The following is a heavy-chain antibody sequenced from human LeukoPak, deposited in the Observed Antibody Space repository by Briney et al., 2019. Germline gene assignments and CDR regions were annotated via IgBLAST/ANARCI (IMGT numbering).Heavy chain of an antibody. J-gene: IGHJ4*02. CDR2: IYYSGST. CDR3: ARGRGDYGDFADY. CDR1: GGSISSYY. Sequence: SETLSLTCTVSGGSISSYYWSWIRQPPGKGLEWIGYIYYSGSTNYNPSLKSRVTISVDTSKNQFSLKLSSVTAADTAVYYCARGRGDYGDFADYWGQGTLVTVSS. V-gene: IGHV4-59*12. D-gene: IGHD4-17*01.